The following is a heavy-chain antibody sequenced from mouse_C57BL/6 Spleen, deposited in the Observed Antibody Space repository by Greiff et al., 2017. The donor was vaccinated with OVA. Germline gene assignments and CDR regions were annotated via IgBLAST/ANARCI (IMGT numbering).Heavy chain of an antibody. CDR3: ARDDGYPGD. V-gene: IGHV1-54*01. D-gene: IGHD2-3*01. CDR1: GYAFTNYL. J-gene: IGHJ2*01. Sequence: QVQLQQSGAELVRPGTSVKVSCKASGYAFTNYLIEWVKQRPGQGLEWIGVINPGSGGTNYNEKFKGKATLTADKSSSTAYMQLSSLTSEDSAVYFCARDDGYPGDWGQGTTLTVSS. CDR2: INPGSGGT.